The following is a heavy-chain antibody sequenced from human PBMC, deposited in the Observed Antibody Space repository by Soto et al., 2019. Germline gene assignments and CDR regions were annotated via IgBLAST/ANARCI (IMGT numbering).Heavy chain of an antibody. CDR2: IQQDGSEE. Sequence: EVQLVESGGGLVQPGESLSLSCDGSGFTFNNYWMSWVRQAPGKGLEWVASIQQDGSEEYYVDSVKGRFTVSRDNAKNSLYLQMNSLRAEDTAVYYCVRGSSCSNGVRYNLGWFGPWGQGTLVTVSS. D-gene: IGHD2-8*01. J-gene: IGHJ5*02. V-gene: IGHV3-7*01. CDR1: GFTFNNYW. CDR3: VRGSSCSNGVRYNLGWFGP.